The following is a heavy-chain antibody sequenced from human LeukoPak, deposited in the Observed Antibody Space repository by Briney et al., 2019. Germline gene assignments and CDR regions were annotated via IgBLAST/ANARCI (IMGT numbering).Heavy chain of an antibody. D-gene: IGHD3-9*01. Sequence: GGSLRLSCAASGFTFSSYAMHWVRQAPGKGLEWVAVISYDGSNKYYADSVKGRFTISRDNSKNTLYLQMNSLRAEDTAVYYCARLAYDILTGYFYYFDYWGQGTLVTVSS. V-gene: IGHV3-30-3*01. CDR1: GFTFSSYA. CDR2: ISYDGSNK. J-gene: IGHJ4*02. CDR3: ARLAYDILTGYFYYFDY.